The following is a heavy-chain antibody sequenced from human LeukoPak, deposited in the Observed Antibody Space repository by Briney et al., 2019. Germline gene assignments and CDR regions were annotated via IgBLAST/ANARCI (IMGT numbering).Heavy chain of an antibody. CDR3: ARVGSGSSSYGYYYMDV. V-gene: IGHV3-21*01. J-gene: IGHJ6*03. CDR2: ISSSSSYI. Sequence: GGSLRLSCAASGFTFSSYSMNWVRQAPGKGLEWVSSISSSSSYIYYADSVKGRFTISRDNAKNSLYLQMNSLRAEDTDVYYCARVGSGSSSYGYYYMDVWGKGTTVTVSS. D-gene: IGHD6-6*01. CDR1: GFTFSSYS.